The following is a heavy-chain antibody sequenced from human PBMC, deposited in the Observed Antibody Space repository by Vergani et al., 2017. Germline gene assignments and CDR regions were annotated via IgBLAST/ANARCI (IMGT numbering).Heavy chain of an antibody. D-gene: IGHD6-13*01. CDR2: MNPNSGNT. J-gene: IGHJ6*02. CDR3: ARSGSSSSWYVGSAYYYYGMDV. V-gene: IGHV1-8*03. CDR1: GYTFSSYD. Sequence: QVQLVKSGAEVKKPGASVKVSCKASGYTFSSYDINWVRQATGQGLEWMGWMNPNSGNTGYAQKFQGRVTITRNTSKSTAYMEVSSLRSEDTAVYYCARSGSSSSWYVGSAYYYYGMDVWGQGTTVTVSS.